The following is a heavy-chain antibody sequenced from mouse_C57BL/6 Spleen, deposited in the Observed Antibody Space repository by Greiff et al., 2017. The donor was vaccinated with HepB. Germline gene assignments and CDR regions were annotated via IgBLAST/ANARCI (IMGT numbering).Heavy chain of an antibody. CDR3: ARAGHYYGSSYWYFDV. Sequence: VQRVESGPELVKPGASVKISCKASGYAFSSSWMNWVKQRPGKGLEWIGRIYPGDGDTNYNGKFKGKATLTADKSSSTAYMQLSSLTSEDSAVYFCARAGHYYGSSYWYFDVWGTGTTVTVSS. CDR1: GYAFSSSW. V-gene: IGHV1-82*01. J-gene: IGHJ1*03. D-gene: IGHD1-1*01. CDR2: IYPGDGDT.